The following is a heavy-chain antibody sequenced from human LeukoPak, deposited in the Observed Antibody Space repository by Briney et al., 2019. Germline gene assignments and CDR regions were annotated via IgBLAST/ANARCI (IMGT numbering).Heavy chain of an antibody. Sequence: GGSLRLSCAASGFTFSSYAMHWVRQAPGKGLEWVAVISYDGSNKYYADSVKGRFTISRDNSKNTLYLQMNSLRAEDTAVYYCAKLDTPPEDFWSGYSPYFDYWGQGTLVTVSS. CDR1: GFTFSSYA. J-gene: IGHJ4*02. D-gene: IGHD3-3*01. CDR3: AKLDTPPEDFWSGYSPYFDY. CDR2: ISYDGSNK. V-gene: IGHV3-30-3*01.